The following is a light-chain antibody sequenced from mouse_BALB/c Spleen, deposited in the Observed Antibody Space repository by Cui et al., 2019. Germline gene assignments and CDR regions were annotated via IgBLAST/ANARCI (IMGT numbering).Light chain of an antibody. CDR1: QNVRIA. CDR3: LQHWNYPLT. CDR2: LAS. J-gene: IGKJ5*01. Sequence: DIVMTQSQKFMCTSVGDRVSITCKASQNVRIAVAWYQQKPGESPKALIYLASNRHTGVPDRFTGSGSGTDFTLTISNVQSEDLADYFCLQHWNYPLTFGAGTKLELK. V-gene: IGKV6-14*01.